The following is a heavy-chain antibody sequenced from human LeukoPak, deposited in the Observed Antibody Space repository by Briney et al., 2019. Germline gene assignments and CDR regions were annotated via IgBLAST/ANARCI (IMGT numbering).Heavy chain of an antibody. Sequence: SETLSLTCTVSGGSISSSNYYWGWVRQPPGKGLEWIGSVYYSGSTNYNPSLKSRVTISVDTSKSQFSLNLTSVTAADTAVYYCARHMSSNWRRPFDIWGQGTLVTVSP. J-gene: IGHJ3*02. CDR1: GGSISSSNYY. CDR3: ARHMSSNWRRPFDI. V-gene: IGHV4-39*01. D-gene: IGHD6-13*01. CDR2: VYYSGST.